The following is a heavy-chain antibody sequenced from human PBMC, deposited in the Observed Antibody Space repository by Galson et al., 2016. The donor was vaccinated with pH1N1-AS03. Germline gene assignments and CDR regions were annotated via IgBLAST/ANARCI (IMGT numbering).Heavy chain of an antibody. Sequence: LRLSCAASGFTFTNYSMNWVRQAPGQGLEWVSSISSSTSYIYYGDSVKGRFTISRDNVKNSLYLQMTSLRAEDTAVYYCSRGDYCSSTSCFWPPLYGMDVWGQGTPVTVSS. CDR3: SRGDYCSSTSCFWPPLYGMDV. CDR1: GFTFTNYS. D-gene: IGHD2-2*01. J-gene: IGHJ6*02. CDR2: ISSSTSYI. V-gene: IGHV3-21*01.